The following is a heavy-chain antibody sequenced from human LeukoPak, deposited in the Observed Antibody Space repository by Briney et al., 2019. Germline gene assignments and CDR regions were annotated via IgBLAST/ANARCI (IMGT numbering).Heavy chain of an antibody. CDR2: ISGSGGST. D-gene: IGHD3-10*01. CDR3: AKDRGIISDY. CDR1: GFTFSSYA. J-gene: IGHJ4*02. Sequence: HAGGSLRLSCAASGFTFSSYAMSWVRQAPGKGLEWVSAISGSGGSTYYADSVKGRFTISRDNSKNTLYLQMNSLRVEDTAVYYCAKDRGIISDYWGQGTLVTVSS. V-gene: IGHV3-23*01.